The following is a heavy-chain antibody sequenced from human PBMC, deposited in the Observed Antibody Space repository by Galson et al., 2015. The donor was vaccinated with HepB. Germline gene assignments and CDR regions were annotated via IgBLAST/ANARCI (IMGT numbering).Heavy chain of an antibody. J-gene: IGHJ6*03. D-gene: IGHD3-3*01. CDR3: ARGETAIFNYMDV. Sequence: SVKVSCKASGYTFTSYGISWVRQAPGQGLEWMGWISAYNGNTNYAQKLQGRVTVTRNTSISTAYMELSSLRSEDTAVYYCARGETAIFNYMDVWGKGTTVTVSS. V-gene: IGHV1-18*04. CDR1: GYTFTSYG. CDR2: ISAYNGNT.